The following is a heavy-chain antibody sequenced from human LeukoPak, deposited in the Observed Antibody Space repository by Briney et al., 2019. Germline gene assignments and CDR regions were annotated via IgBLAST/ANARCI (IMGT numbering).Heavy chain of an antibody. CDR3: AKVESGIRTLFRGSGSRGHFDY. J-gene: IGHJ4*02. CDR1: GFTFSSYA. Sequence: GGSLRLSCAASGFTFSSYAMSWVRQAPGKGLEWVSAISGSGGSTYYADSVKGRFTISRDNSKNTLYLQMNSLRAEDTAVYYCAKVESGIRTLFRGSGSRGHFDYWGQGTLVTVSS. V-gene: IGHV3-23*01. CDR2: ISGSGGST. D-gene: IGHD3-10*01.